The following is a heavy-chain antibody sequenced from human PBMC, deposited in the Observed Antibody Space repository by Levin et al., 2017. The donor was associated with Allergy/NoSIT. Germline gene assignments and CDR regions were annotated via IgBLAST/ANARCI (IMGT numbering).Heavy chain of an antibody. D-gene: IGHD2/OR15-2a*01. CDR1: GFTFSSYS. CDR3: ARAIPDTPEEYEGDAFDI. CDR2: ISSSSSYI. V-gene: IGHV3-21*01. J-gene: IGHJ3*02. Sequence: PGGSLGLSCAASGFTFSSYSMNWVRQAPGKGLEWVSSISSSSSYIYYADSVKGRFTISRDNAKNSLYLQMNSLRAEDTAVYYCARAIPDTPEEYEGDAFDIWGQGTMVTVSS.